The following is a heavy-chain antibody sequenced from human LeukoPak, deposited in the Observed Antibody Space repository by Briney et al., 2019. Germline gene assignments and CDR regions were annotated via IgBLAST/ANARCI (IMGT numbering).Heavy chain of an antibody. CDR2: IRHDGSNK. D-gene: IGHD3-10*01. V-gene: IGHV3-30*02. CDR3: AKWAVLLWFGESSSGYYFDY. CDR1: GFTFSSYG. J-gene: IGHJ4*02. Sequence: GGSLRLSCAASGFTFSSYGMHWVRQAPGKGLEWVAFIRHDGSNKYYADSVKGRFTISRDNSKNTLYLQMNSLRAEDTAVYYCAKWAVLLWFGESSSGYYFDYWGQGALVTVSS.